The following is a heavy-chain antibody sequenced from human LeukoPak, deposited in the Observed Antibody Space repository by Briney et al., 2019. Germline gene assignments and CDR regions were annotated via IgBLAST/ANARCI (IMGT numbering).Heavy chain of an antibody. D-gene: IGHD1-20*01. CDR1: GYTLTSYG. CDR3: ARGTIAGVDYYYMDV. CDR2: ISGLSGDT. V-gene: IGHV1-18*01. Sequence: ASVKVSCKGSGYTLTSYGINWVRQAPGQGLEWMGWISGLSGDTKYAQKIQGRVTLTTDTSTRTASLELRSLTSDDTAVYYCARGTIAGVDYYYMDVWGTGTTVTVSS. J-gene: IGHJ6*03.